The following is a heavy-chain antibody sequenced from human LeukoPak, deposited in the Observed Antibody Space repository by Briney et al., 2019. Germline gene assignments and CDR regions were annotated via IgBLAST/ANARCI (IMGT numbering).Heavy chain of an antibody. V-gene: IGHV3-23*01. D-gene: IGHD1-26*01. Sequence: GASLRLSCAASGFTFSSYAMSWVRQAPGKGLEWVSAISGIGGITYYADSVKGRFTISRDNSKNTLYLLMNSMRAEDTAVYYCAKGDSGSYYKDPYYFDYWGQGTLVTVSS. J-gene: IGHJ4*02. CDR3: AKGDSGSYYKDPYYFDY. CDR1: GFTFSSYA. CDR2: ISGIGGIT.